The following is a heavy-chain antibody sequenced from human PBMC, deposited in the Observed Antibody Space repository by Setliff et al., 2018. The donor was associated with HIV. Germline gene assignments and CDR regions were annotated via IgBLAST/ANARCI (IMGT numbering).Heavy chain of an antibody. CDR1: RFDFNNYW. D-gene: IGHD2-15*01. CDR3: AKAAGMTCSGSSCYSDY. J-gene: IGHJ4*02. CDR2: IGQDGSEK. V-gene: IGHV3-7*03. Sequence: SLRLSCAASRFDFNNYWMCWVRQAPGKGLEWVANIGQDGSEKNYVDSVKGRFTISRDNSKNTLYLQMNSLRAEDTAVYSCAKAAGMTCSGSSCYSDYWGQGTLVTVSS.